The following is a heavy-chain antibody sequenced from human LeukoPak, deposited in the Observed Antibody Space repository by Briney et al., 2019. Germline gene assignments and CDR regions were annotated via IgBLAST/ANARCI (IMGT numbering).Heavy chain of an antibody. CDR2: IISNGATT. J-gene: IGHJ4*02. CDR3: VKDRSIAAPNDDFFDS. V-gene: IGHV3-64D*06. CDR1: GFTFNRFY. Sequence: GGSLRLSCSASGFTFNRFYLHWVRQAPGKGLEFVSHIISNGATTYYADSVKGRFTISRDNSTNTLYLQMSSLRADDTAVYYCVKDRSIAAPNDDFFDSWGQGALVTVSS. D-gene: IGHD6-6*01.